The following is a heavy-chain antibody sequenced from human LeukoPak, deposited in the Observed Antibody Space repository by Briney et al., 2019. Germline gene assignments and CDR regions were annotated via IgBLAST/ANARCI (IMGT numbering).Heavy chain of an antibody. J-gene: IGHJ4*02. D-gene: IGHD6-13*01. CDR3: ARDSGYSSSWGLDY. V-gene: IGHV4-61*01. CDR1: GGSVSSDSYY. CDR2: IYYRGST. Sequence: SETLSLTCTVSGGSVSSDSYYWSWIRQPPGKGLECIGNIYYRGSTNYNPSLKSRVTISVDTSKNQFSLKLSSVTAADTAVYYCARDSGYSSSWGLDYWGQGTLVTVSS.